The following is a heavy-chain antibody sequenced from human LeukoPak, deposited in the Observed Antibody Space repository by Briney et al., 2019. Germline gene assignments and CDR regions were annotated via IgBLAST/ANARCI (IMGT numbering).Heavy chain of an antibody. V-gene: IGHV3-33*01. CDR3: ARGGDYGDYPKPAGY. CDR1: GFTLSSHG. J-gene: IGHJ4*02. Sequence: PGGSLRLSCAVSGFTLSSHGMHWVRQAPGRGLEWVAVTWYDGSKEYYADSVKGRFTISRDISKNTLYLQMNSLRAEDTAVYYCARGGDYGDYPKPAGYWGQGTLVTVSS. D-gene: IGHD4-17*01. CDR2: TWYDGSKE.